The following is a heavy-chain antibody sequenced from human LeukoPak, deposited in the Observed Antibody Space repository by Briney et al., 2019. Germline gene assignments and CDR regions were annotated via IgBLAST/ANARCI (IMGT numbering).Heavy chain of an antibody. CDR1: GGSFSGYY. V-gene: IGHV4-34*01. CDR2: INHSGST. J-gene: IGHJ4*02. CDR3: ARGFGSGRIDC. D-gene: IGHD6-19*01. Sequence: SETLSLTCAVYGGSFSGYYWSWIRQPPGKGLEWIGEINHSGSTNYNPSLKSRVTVSVDTSKNQFSLKLSSVTAADTAVYHCARGFGSGRIDCWGQGTLVTVSS.